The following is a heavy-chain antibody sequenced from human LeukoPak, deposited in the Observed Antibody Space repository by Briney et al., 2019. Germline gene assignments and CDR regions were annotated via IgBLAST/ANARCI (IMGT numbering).Heavy chain of an antibody. D-gene: IGHD2-15*01. CDR2: IYSGGNT. CDR3: AGVPGGYCSGGSCYPHPYFDY. J-gene: IGHJ4*02. CDR1: GLTVSSNY. Sequence: PGGSLRLSCAASGLTVSSNYMSWVRQAPGKGLEWVSVIYSGGNTYYADSVKGRFTISRDNSKNTLYLQMNRLRAEDTAVYYCAGVPGGYCSGGSCYPHPYFDYWGQGTLVTVSS. V-gene: IGHV3-53*01.